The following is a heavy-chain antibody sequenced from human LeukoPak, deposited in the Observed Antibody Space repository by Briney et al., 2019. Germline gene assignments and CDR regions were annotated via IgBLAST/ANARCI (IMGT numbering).Heavy chain of an antibody. V-gene: IGHV3-NL1*01. CDR3: ASRHCSGGGCYFAGADPFDY. J-gene: IGHJ4*02. CDR2: IYSGGNI. CDR1: GFTFRNHG. Sequence: GRSLRLSCAASGFTFRNHGMHWVRQAPGKGLEWVSVIYSGGNIYYIDSVKGRFTISRDTSKNTLYLQMNSLRAEDTAVYYCASRHCSGGGCYFAGADPFDYWGQGTLVTVSS. D-gene: IGHD2-15*01.